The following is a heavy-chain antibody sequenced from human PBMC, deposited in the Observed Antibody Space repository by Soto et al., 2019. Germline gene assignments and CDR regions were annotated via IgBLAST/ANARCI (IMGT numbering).Heavy chain of an antibody. Sequence: SLRLSCAASGFTFSSYAMSWVRQAPGKGLEWVSAISGSGGSTYYADSVKGRFTISRDNSKNTLYLQMNSLRAEDTAVYYCARHATSITIFGVVINPFDYWGQGTLVTVSS. CDR3: ARHATSITIFGVVINPFDY. CDR1: GFTFSSYA. D-gene: IGHD3-3*01. CDR2: ISGSGGST. V-gene: IGHV3-23*01. J-gene: IGHJ4*02.